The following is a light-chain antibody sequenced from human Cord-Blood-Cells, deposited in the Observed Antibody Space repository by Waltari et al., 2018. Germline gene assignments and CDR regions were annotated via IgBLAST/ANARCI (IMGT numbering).Light chain of an antibody. J-gene: IGKJ2*01. CDR2: WAS. CDR1: QSVLYSSNNKNY. Sequence: DIVMPQSPDYLAVSLGERAPIHCKSSQSVLYSSNNKNYLAWYQQKPGQPPKLLIYWASTRESGVPDRFSGSGSGTDFTLTISSLQAEDVAVYYCQQYYSTPYTFGQGTKLEIK. V-gene: IGKV4-1*01. CDR3: QQYYSTPYT.